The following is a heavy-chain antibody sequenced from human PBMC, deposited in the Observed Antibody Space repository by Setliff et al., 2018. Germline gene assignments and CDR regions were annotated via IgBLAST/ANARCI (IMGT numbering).Heavy chain of an antibody. CDR1: GGSISSSSYY. V-gene: IGHV4-39*07. CDR2: IYYSGST. CDR3: ARWGENSGRPDWRAFDI. Sequence: SETLFLTCTVSGGSISSSSYYWGWIRQPPGKGLEWTGSIYYSGSTYYNPSLKSRVTISVDTSKNQFSLKLSSVTAADTAVYYCARWGENSGRPDWRAFDIWGQGTMVTVSS. J-gene: IGHJ3*02. D-gene: IGHD1-26*01.